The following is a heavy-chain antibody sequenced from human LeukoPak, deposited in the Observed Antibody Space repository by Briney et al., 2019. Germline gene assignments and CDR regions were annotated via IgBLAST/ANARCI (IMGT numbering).Heavy chain of an antibody. CDR2: IIPIFGTA. Sequence: ASVKVSCKAPGGTFSSYAISWVRQAPGQGLEWMGGIIPIFGTANYAQKFQGRVTITTDESTSTAYMELSSLRSEDTAVYYCASGGRGSGYYYEYFQHWGQGTLVTVSS. V-gene: IGHV1-69*05. J-gene: IGHJ1*01. CDR1: GGTFSSYA. D-gene: IGHD3-22*01. CDR3: ASGGRGSGYYYEYFQH.